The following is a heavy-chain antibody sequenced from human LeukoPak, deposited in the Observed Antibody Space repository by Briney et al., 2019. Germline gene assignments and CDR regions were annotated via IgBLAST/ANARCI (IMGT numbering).Heavy chain of an antibody. J-gene: IGHJ3*01. Sequence: GGSLRLSCAVSGFTFGSFAMHWVRQAPGKGLEWVAVTSDDGSDRFYGGSVRGRFSISRDNSKSTLYLQMNSLRPEDTAVNYCAKILTTKQLLFDAFDVLGQGTLVTVSS. CDR2: TSDDGSDR. CDR3: AKILTTKQLLFDAFDV. V-gene: IGHV3-30*01. D-gene: IGHD2-2*01. CDR1: GFTFGSFA.